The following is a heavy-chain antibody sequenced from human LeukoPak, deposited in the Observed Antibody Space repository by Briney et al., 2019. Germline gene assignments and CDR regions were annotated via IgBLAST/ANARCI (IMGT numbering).Heavy chain of an antibody. CDR3: ARGHIVVVPAAIYYYYYYMDV. CDR2: INHSGST. Sequence: SETLSLTCAVYGGSFSGYYWSWIRQPPGKGLEWIGEINHSGSTNYNPSLKSRVTISVDTSKNQFSLKLSSVTAADTAMYYCARGHIVVVPAAIYYYYYYMDVWGKGTTVTVSS. V-gene: IGHV4-34*01. CDR1: GGSFSGYY. D-gene: IGHD2-2*01. J-gene: IGHJ6*03.